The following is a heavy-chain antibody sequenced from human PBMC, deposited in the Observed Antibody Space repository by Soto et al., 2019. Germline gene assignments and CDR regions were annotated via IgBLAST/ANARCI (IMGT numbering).Heavy chain of an antibody. CDR2: IQDGGSI. J-gene: IGHJ4*02. V-gene: IGHV3-66*01. Sequence: EVLLEESGGDLVQPGGSLRLSCAASGFSVSNNYMTWVRQVPGKGLEWVSVIQDGGSITYADSVRDRFTISRDSSKNTVFLQMSSLRPEDTAVYFCARGEGSGSNALGQWGQGTLVNVSS. CDR1: GFSVSNNY. D-gene: IGHD3-10*01. CDR3: ARGEGSGSNALGQ.